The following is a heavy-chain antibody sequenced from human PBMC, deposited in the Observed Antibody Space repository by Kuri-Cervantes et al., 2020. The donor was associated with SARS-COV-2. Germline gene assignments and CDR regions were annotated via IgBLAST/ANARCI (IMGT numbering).Heavy chain of an antibody. CDR1: GFTFSSNA. CDR2: ISYDGSNK. V-gene: IGHV3-30*04. D-gene: IGHD5-18*01. CDR3: ARSGYTYGYYFSAFDI. Sequence: GGSLRLSCAASGFTFSSNAMHWVRQAPGKGLEWVAGISYDGSNKYYADSVKGRFTISRDNSKSTLPLQMNSLRAEDTAVYYCARSGYTYGYYFSAFDIWGQGTMVTVSS. J-gene: IGHJ3*02.